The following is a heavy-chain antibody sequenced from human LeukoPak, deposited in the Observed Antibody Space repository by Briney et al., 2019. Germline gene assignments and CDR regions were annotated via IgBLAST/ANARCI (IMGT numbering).Heavy chain of an antibody. Sequence: GGSLRLSCAASGFIFSSYGMLWVRQAPGKGLEWVSSISSSSSYIYYADSVKGRFTISRDNAKNSLYLQMNSLRAEDTAVYYCAREYCSGGSCYNDAFDIWGQGTMVTVSS. J-gene: IGHJ3*02. CDR2: ISSSSSYI. CDR3: AREYCSGGSCYNDAFDI. D-gene: IGHD2-15*01. CDR1: GFIFSSYG. V-gene: IGHV3-21*01.